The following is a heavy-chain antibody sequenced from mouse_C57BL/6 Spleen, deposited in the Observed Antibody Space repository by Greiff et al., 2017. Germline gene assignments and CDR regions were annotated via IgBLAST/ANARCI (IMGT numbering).Heavy chain of an antibody. J-gene: IGHJ2*01. CDR3: ARIFDY. V-gene: IGHV3-6*01. CDR1: GYSITSGYY. Sequence: ESGPGLVKPSQSLSLTCSVTGYSITSGYYWNWIRQFPGNKLEWMGYISYDGSNNYNPSLKNRISITRDTSKNQFFLKLNSVTTEDTATYYCARIFDYGGQGTTLTVSS. CDR2: ISYDGSN.